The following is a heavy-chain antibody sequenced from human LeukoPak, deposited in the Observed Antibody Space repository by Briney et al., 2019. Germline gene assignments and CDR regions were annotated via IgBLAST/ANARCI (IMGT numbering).Heavy chain of an antibody. CDR2: VKRSYDGLTT. CDR1: GFSFRDAW. Sequence: NTGGSLRLSCVASGFSFRDAWMNWVRQAPGKGLEWVGRVKRSYDGLTTDYAAPVKGRFTISRDNSKNTLYLQMNSLRAEDTAVYYCARDVHTTSVGAIDYWGQGTLVTVSS. D-gene: IGHD1-26*01. V-gene: IGHV3-15*01. CDR3: ARDVHTTSVGAIDY. J-gene: IGHJ4*02.